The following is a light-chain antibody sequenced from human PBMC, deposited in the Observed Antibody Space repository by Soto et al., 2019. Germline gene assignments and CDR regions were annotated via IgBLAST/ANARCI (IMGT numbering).Light chain of an antibody. CDR3: HQYASSPLT. J-gene: IGKJ2*01. V-gene: IGKV3-20*01. CDR2: DAI. CDR1: QNVARNL. Sequence: EIVLTQSPGTLSLSPGERATLSCRASQNVARNLLAWFQQRPGQPPRLLIYDAIGRATGIPDRFSGSGSATDFTLTINRLEPEDFAVYYCHQYASSPLTFGQGTKLEIK.